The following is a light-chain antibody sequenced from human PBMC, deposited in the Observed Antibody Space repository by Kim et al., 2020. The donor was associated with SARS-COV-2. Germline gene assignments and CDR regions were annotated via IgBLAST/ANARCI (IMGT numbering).Light chain of an antibody. CDR1: QSVSSH. CDR2: DAS. J-gene: IGKJ2*01. CDR3: QHRSNWPPYT. V-gene: IGKV3-11*01. Sequence: EIVLTQSPATLSLSPGERATLSCRASQSVSSHLTWYQQKPGQAPRLLMYDASNRATGIPARFSGSGSGTDFTLTISSLEPEDFAVYYCQHRSNWPPYTFGQGTKLEIK.